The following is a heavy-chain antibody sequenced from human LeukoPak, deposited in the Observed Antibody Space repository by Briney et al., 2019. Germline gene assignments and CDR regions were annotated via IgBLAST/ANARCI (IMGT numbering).Heavy chain of an antibody. CDR3: ARDRRLPYYYYYYMDV. CDR2: IYHSGST. Sequence: PSETLSLTCAVSGGSISSSNWWSWVRQPPGKGLEWIGEIYHSGSTNYNPSLKSRVTISVDKSKNQFSLKLSSVTAADTAVYYCARDRRLPYYYYYYMDVWGKGTTVTVSS. J-gene: IGHJ6*03. V-gene: IGHV4-4*02. D-gene: IGHD5-12*01. CDR1: GGSISSSNW.